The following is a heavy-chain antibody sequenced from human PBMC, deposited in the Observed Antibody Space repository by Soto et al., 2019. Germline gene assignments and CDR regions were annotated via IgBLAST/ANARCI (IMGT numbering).Heavy chain of an antibody. CDR3: ARHMTVTRTSGFDP. V-gene: IGHV4-4*02. CDR1: SGSINSNW. D-gene: IGHD6-19*01. J-gene: IGHJ5*02. Sequence: QVQLQESGPGLVKPSGTLSLTCDVSSGSINSNWWSWVRQPPGKGREWIGEVSQSGVTNYSPSLKSRTTITIDKSNKQLYMHLNSVTAAATAMYFCARHMTVTRTSGFDPGGRGTLVTVTS. CDR2: VSQSGVT.